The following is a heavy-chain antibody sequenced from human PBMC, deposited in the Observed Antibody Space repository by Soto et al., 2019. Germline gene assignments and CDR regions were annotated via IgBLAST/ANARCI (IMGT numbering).Heavy chain of an antibody. Sequence: SETLSLTCTVSGGSISSYYWSWIRQPPGKGLEWIGYIYYSGSTNYNPSLKSRVTISVDTSKNQFSLKLSSVTAADTAVYYCARASYSNYAKDFDYWGQGTLVTVSS. CDR2: IYYSGST. CDR3: ARASYSNYAKDFDY. V-gene: IGHV4-59*12. CDR1: GGSISSYY. D-gene: IGHD4-4*01. J-gene: IGHJ4*02.